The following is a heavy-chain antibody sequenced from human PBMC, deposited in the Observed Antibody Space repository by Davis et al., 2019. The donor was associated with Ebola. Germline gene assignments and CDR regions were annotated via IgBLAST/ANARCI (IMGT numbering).Heavy chain of an antibody. CDR3: ARDNWNYVGFDY. CDR2: ISSSSSYI. CDR1: GFTFSSYS. V-gene: IGHV3-21*01. Sequence: GESLKISCAASGFTFSSYSMNWVRQAPGKGLEWVSSISSSSSYIYYADSVKGRFTISRDNAKNSLYLQMNSLRAEDTAVYYCARDNWNYVGFDYWGQGTLVSVSS. J-gene: IGHJ4*02. D-gene: IGHD1-7*01.